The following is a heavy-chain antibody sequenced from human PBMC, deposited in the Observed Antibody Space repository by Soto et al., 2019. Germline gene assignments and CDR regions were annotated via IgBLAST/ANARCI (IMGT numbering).Heavy chain of an antibody. D-gene: IGHD3-3*01. CDR2: ISGSGGST. V-gene: IGHV3-23*01. CDR1: GFTFSSYA. Sequence: GGSLRLSCAASGFTFSSYAMSWVRQAPGKGLEWVSAISGSGGSTYYADSVKGRFTISRDNSKNTLYLQMNSLRAEDTAVYYCAKDKFDFWSGWDLDYWGQGTLVTVSS. J-gene: IGHJ4*02. CDR3: AKDKFDFWSGWDLDY.